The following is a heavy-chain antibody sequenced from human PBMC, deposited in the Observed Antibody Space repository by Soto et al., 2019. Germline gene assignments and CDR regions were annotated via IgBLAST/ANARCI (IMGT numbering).Heavy chain of an antibody. CDR1: GDSISSYY. CDR2: LYYGRSA. V-gene: IGHV4-59*01. J-gene: IGHJ4*02. D-gene: IGHD3-3*02. CDR3: ALRSMALVPEY. Sequence: QVQLQESGPGLVKPSETLSLTCAVSGDSISSYYCMWIRQPPGKGLESIGYLYYGRSANYNPSLKSRVTLSVDTSTNPCSLTLSSMTAADTAVYYCALRSMALVPEYWGQGTLVTVSS.